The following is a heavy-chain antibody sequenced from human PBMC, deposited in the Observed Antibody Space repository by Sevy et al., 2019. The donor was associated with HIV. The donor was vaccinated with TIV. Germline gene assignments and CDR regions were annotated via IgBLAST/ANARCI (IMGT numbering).Heavy chain of an antibody. V-gene: IGHV3-11*01. CDR3: ARGTNYDSSGYYWTGGYYYYGMDV. Sequence: GGSLRLSCAASGFTFSDYYMSWIRQAPGKGLEWVSYISSSGSTIYYADSVKGRFTISRDNAKNSLYLQMNSLRAEDTALYYGARGTNYDSSGYYWTGGYYYYGMDVWGQGTTVTVSS. J-gene: IGHJ6*02. D-gene: IGHD3-22*01. CDR2: ISSSGSTI. CDR1: GFTFSDYY.